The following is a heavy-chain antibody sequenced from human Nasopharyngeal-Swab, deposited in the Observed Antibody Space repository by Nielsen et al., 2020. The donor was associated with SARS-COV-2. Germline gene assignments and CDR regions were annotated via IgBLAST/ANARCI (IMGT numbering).Heavy chain of an antibody. Sequence: GESLKISCAASGFTFSSYLMSWVRQAPGKGLEWVANIQQAGSENYYVDSVKGRFTISRDNAKNSLYLQMNSLRAEDTAVYDCARACSSGWYYYFDYWGQGTLVTASS. J-gene: IGHJ4*02. CDR3: ARACSSGWYYYFDY. CDR2: IQQAGSEN. V-gene: IGHV3-7*01. D-gene: IGHD6-19*01. CDR1: GFTFSSYL.